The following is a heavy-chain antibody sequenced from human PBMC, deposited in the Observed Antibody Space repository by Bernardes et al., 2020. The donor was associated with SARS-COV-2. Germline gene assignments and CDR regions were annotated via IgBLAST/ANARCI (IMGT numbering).Heavy chain of an antibody. CDR1: GFTFSDYY. V-gene: IGHV3-11*01. Sequence: GGSLRLSCAASGFTFSDYYRSWIRQAPGKGLEWVSYISSSGKTIYYADSVKGRFTISGDNAKNSLYLQMNSLRAEDTAVYYCARRGGYQDSSGYYYGVDVWGQGATVTVSS. D-gene: IGHD3-22*01. J-gene: IGHJ6*02. CDR2: ISSSGKTI. CDR3: ARRGGYQDSSGYYYGVDV.